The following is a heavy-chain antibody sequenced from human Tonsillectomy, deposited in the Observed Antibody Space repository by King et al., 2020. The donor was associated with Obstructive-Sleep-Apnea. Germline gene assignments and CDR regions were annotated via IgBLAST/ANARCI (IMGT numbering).Heavy chain of an antibody. Sequence: QLVQSGAEVKKPGESLKISCEGSGYSFINYWIGWVRQMPGKGLEWMGIIYSGESDTRYSPSFQGQVTISADKSFSTAYLQWSSLKASDTAMYYCARAEGQLGPFDYWGQGTLVTVSS. CDR2: IYSGESDT. J-gene: IGHJ4*02. CDR1: GYSFINYW. V-gene: IGHV5-51*01. D-gene: IGHD6-6*01. CDR3: ARAEGQLGPFDY.